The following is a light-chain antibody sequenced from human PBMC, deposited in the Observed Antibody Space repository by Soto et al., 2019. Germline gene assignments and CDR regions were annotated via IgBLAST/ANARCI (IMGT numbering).Light chain of an antibody. J-gene: IGKJ5*01. CDR3: QQRSN. Sequence: EIVLTQSPATLSLSPRERATLSCRASQSVSSYLAWYQQKPGQAPRLLIYDASNRATGIPARFGGSGSGTNFTLTISSLEPEDFAVYYCQQRSNFGQGTRLEIK. CDR1: QSVSSY. V-gene: IGKV3-11*01. CDR2: DAS.